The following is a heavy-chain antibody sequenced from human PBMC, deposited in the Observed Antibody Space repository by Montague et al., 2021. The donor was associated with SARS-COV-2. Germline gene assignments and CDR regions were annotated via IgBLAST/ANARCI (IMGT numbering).Heavy chain of an antibody. D-gene: IGHD2-15*01. J-gene: IGHJ6*02. Sequence: RSLSLAASGLTVSSNYLTWVRQAPGRGLEWVSFIDAVGNTYYADSVKGRFTVSRDNSKNTVYLQMNSLRVEDTATYYCARDERRASKWSYGLDVWGPGTPVTVSS. CDR3: ARDERRASKWSYGLDV. V-gene: IGHV3-53*01. CDR2: IDAVGNT. CDR1: GLTVSSNY.